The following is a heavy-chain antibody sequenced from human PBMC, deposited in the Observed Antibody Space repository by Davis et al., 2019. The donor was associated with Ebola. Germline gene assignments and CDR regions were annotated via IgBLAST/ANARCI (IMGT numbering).Heavy chain of an antibody. J-gene: IGHJ4*02. D-gene: IGHD3-16*01. V-gene: IGHV3-23*01. CDR3: AKSYGVTSGYFDL. CDR2: LGLSADT. Sequence: GGSLRLSCAASGFIFSSYVMSWVRQAPGKGLEWVSTLGLSADTYYADSVKGRFTISRDNSKNTLYLQMNSLRVEDTAIYYCAKSYGVTSGYFDLWGQGTQVTVSS. CDR1: GFIFSSYV.